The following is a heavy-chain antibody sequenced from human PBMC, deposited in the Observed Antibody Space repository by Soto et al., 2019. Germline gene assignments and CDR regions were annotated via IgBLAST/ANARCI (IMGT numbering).Heavy chain of an antibody. D-gene: IGHD3-3*01. CDR2: ISGSGGST. CDR1: GFTFSSYA. CDR3: AKSPDFWSGYYAGLVDY. J-gene: IGHJ4*02. V-gene: IGHV3-23*01. Sequence: GGSLRLSCAASGFTFSSYAMSWVRQAPGKGLEWVSAISGSGGSTYYADSVKGRFTISRDNSKKTLYLQMNSLRAEDTAVYYCAKSPDFWSGYYAGLVDYWGQGTLVTVSS.